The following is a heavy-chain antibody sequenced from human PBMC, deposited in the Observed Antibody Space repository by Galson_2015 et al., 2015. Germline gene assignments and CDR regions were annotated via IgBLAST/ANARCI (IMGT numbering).Heavy chain of an antibody. CDR3: ARYDFWSGHDY. J-gene: IGHJ4*02. Sequence: SLRLSCAASGFTFSSYSMNWVRQAPGKGLEWVSYISSSSSTIYYADSVKGRFTISRDNAKNSLYLQMNSLRAEDTAVYYCARYDFWSGHDYWGQGTLVTVSS. CDR1: GFTFSSYS. CDR2: ISSSSSTI. V-gene: IGHV3-48*01. D-gene: IGHD3-3*01.